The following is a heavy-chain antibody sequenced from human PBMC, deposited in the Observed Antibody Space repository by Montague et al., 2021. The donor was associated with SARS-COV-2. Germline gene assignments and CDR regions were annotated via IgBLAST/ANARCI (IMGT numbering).Heavy chain of an antibody. CDR1: GFTFSTYP. CDR3: ARGYRSGSSHFDY. D-gene: IGHD3-10*01. V-gene: IGHV3-30-3*01. Sequence: SLRLSCAASGFTFSTYPMHWVRQAPGKGLEWVAVISYDGSSKYYADSVKGRFTISRDNSKNTLYLQMNSLRGEDTAIYYCARGYRSGSSHFDYWGQGTLVIVSS. J-gene: IGHJ4*02. CDR2: ISYDGSSK.